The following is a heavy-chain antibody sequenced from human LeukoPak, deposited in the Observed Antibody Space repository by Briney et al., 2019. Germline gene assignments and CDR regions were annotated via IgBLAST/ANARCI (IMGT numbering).Heavy chain of an antibody. D-gene: IGHD3/OR15-3a*01. V-gene: IGHV4-59*01. CDR2: IYHSGST. CDR3: ARRRTGWQVFDF. Sequence: SETLSLTCTVSGDSISSYYWSWIRQPPGKGLEWIGYIYHSGSTNYNPSLKSRVTISVDTSKNQFSLKLGSVTAADTAVYYCARRRTGWQVFDFWGQGTLVTVSS. CDR1: GDSISSYY. J-gene: IGHJ4*02.